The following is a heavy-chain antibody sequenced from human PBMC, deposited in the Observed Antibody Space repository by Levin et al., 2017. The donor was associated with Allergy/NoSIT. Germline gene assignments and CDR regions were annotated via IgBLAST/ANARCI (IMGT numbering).Heavy chain of an antibody. V-gene: IGHV3-23*01. J-gene: IGHJ5*02. Sequence: PGGSLTLSCAASGFTFSSYAMSWVRQAPGKGLEWVSAISGSGGSTYYADSVKGRFTISRDNSKNTLYLQMNSLRAEDTAVYYCAKDIEAVAGTRYNWFDPWGQGTLVTVSS. CDR3: AKDIEAVAGTRYNWFDP. CDR2: ISGSGGST. D-gene: IGHD6-19*01. CDR1: GFTFSSYA.